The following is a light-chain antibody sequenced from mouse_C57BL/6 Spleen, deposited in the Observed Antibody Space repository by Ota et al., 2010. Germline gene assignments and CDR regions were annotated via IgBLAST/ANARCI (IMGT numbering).Light chain of an antibody. Sequence: DILMTQSPSSMSVSLGDTVSITCHASQGISSNIGWLQQKPGKSFKGLIYHGTNLEDGVPSRFSGSGSGQDYSLTISSLEYEDMGIYYCLQYDELYTFGGGTKLEIK. V-gene: IGKV14-100*01. CDR2: HGT. J-gene: IGKJ2*01. CDR1: QGISSN. CDR3: LQYDELYT.